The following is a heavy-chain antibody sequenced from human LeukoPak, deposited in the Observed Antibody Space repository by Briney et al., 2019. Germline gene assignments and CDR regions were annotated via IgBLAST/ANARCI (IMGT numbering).Heavy chain of an antibody. V-gene: IGHV4-61*01. CDR2: IYYSGST. D-gene: IGHD5-18*01. CDR3: ARDVRGYSYGAGFDP. CDR1: GGSVSSGSYY. J-gene: IGHJ5*02. Sequence: SETLSLTCTVSGGSVSSGSYYWIWIRQPPGEGLVWIGYIYYSGSTNYNPSLKSRVTISVDTSKNQFSLKLSSVTAADTAVYYCARDVRGYSYGAGFDPWGQGTLVTVSS.